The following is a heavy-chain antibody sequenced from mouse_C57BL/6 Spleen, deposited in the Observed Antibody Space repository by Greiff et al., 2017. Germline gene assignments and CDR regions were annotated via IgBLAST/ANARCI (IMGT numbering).Heavy chain of an antibody. J-gene: IGHJ4*01. CDR1: GYTFTSYW. D-gene: IGHD2-5*01. Sequence: QVQLQQPGAELVKPGASVKLSCKASGYTFTSYWMHWVKQRPGQGLEWIGMIHPNSGSTNYNEKFKSKATLTVDKSSSTAYMQLSSLTSEDSAVYYCVSYSNVYYYAMDYWGQGTSVTVSS. V-gene: IGHV1-64*01. CDR2: IHPNSGST. CDR3: VSYSNVYYYAMDY.